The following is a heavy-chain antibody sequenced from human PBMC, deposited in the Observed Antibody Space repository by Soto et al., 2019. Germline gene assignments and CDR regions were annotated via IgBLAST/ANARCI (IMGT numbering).Heavy chain of an antibody. CDR3: ASPPLYYYGMDV. CDR2: ISSSSSYI. CDR1: GFTFSSYS. V-gene: IGHV3-21*01. J-gene: IGHJ6*02. Sequence: PGGSLRLSCAASGFTFSSYSMNWVRQAPGKGLEWVSSISSSSSYIYYADSVKGRFTISRDNAKNSLYLQMNSLRAEDTAVYYCASPPLYYYGMDVWGQGTTVTVSS.